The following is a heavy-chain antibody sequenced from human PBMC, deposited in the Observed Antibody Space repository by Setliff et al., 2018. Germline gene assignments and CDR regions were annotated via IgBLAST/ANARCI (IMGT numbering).Heavy chain of an antibody. CDR3: AIDYGPTGTPYH. J-gene: IGHJ4*02. CDR2: IDPRDDFT. Sequence: ASVKVSCKASGYSFSDFYMHWVRQVPGEGLEALGRIDPRDDFTVYAERFKDRLTITADTSTDTSYMEMSSLRFEDTAVYYCAIDYGPTGTPYHWGQGAPVTV. D-gene: IGHD1-1*01. V-gene: IGHV1-69-2*01. CDR1: GYSFSDFY.